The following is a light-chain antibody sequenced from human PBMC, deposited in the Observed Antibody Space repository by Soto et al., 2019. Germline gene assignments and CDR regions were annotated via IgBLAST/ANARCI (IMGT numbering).Light chain of an antibody. CDR1: QSVSSS. CDR3: QQRSNWPPLT. CDR2: DAS. V-gene: IGKV3-11*01. Sequence: EIVLTQSPATLSLSPGERATLSCRASQSVSSSLAWYQQKPGQAPRLLIYDASNRATGIPARFGGSGSGTDFTLTISILDPEDFAIYYCQQRSNWPPLTFGGGTKVEIK. J-gene: IGKJ4*01.